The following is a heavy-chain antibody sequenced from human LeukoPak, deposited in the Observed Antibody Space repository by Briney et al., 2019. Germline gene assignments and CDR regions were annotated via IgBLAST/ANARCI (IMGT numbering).Heavy chain of an antibody. D-gene: IGHD3-3*01. J-gene: IGHJ5*02. V-gene: IGHV4-38-2*01. CDR1: GYSISSDYY. CDR3: ARRSHDFWTKRGSGRNWFDP. CDR2: VYHSGSP. Sequence: KPSETLSLTCAVPGYSISSDYYWGWIRQPPGKGLEWLGSVYHSGSPYYNPSLKSRDTISVDTSKNQFSLKLSSVTAADTAVYYCARRSHDFWTKRGSGRNWFDPWGRGTRVTVSS.